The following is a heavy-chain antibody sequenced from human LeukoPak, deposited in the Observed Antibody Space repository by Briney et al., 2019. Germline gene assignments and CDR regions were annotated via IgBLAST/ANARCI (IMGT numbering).Heavy chain of an antibody. CDR1: GFTFSSYA. V-gene: IGHV3-23*01. D-gene: IGHD1/OR15-1a*01. Sequence: LSGGSLRLSCAASGFTFSSYAMSWVRQAPGKGLEWVSAISGSGGSTYYADSVKGRFTIPRDNSKNTLYLQMNSLRAEDTAVYYCARTTRGWGFDAFDIWGQGTMVTVSS. CDR2: ISGSGGST. J-gene: IGHJ3*02. CDR3: ARTTRGWGFDAFDI.